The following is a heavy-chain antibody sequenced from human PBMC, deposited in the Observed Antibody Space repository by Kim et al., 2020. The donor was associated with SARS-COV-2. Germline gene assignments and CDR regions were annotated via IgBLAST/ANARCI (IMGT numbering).Heavy chain of an antibody. V-gene: IGHV3-21*01. CDR3: ARDLLTMVRGMFDH. D-gene: IGHD3-10*01. J-gene: IGHJ5*02. Sequence: GGSLRLSCAASGFTFSSYSMNWVRQAPGKGLEGVSSIRSSSSDIDYDDSEKGRFTISRDNAKNSQYLQMNSLRAEDSAVYYCARDLLTMVRGMFDHWGQGTLVSVSS. CDR1: GFTFSSYS. CDR2: IRSSSSDI.